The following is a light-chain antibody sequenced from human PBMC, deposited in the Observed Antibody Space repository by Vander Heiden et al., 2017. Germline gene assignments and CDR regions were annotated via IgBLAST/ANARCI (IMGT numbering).Light chain of an antibody. CDR1: QSISSW. CDR2: KAS. CDR3: QQYNSYPYT. Sequence: DIQMPHSPSTLSASVGDRVTITCRSSQSISSWLAWYQQKPGKAPKLLIYKASSLESGVPSRFSGSGSGTELTLTISSLQPDDFATYYCQQYNSYPYTFGQGTKLEIK. V-gene: IGKV1-5*03. J-gene: IGKJ2*01.